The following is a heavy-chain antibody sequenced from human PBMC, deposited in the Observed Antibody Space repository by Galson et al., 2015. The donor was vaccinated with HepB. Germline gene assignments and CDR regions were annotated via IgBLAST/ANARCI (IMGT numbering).Heavy chain of an antibody. CDR3: TRVAGGWFLDY. V-gene: IGHV3-49*03. CDR2: IRSKAYGGTA. CDR1: GFTFGDYA. J-gene: IGHJ4*02. D-gene: IGHD6-19*01. Sequence: SLRLSCAASGFTFGDYAVSWFRQAPGKGLEWVGFIRSKAYGGTAEYAATVKGRFTISRDDSKSIAYLQMNSLKTEDTAVYYCTRVAGGWFLDYWGQGTLVTVSS.